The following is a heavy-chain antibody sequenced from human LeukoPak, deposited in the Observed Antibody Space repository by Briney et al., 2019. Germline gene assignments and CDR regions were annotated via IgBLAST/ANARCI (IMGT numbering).Heavy chain of an antibody. Sequence: GESLKISCKGSGYSFTSYWISWVRQMPGKGLEWRGRIDPSDSYTNYSPSFQGHVTISADKSISTAYLQWSSLKASDTAMYYCARLPTTKGAAAGTGYWGQGTLVTVSS. J-gene: IGHJ4*02. D-gene: IGHD6-13*01. CDR3: ARLPTTKGAAAGTGY. CDR2: IDPSDSYT. V-gene: IGHV5-10-1*01. CDR1: GYSFTSYW.